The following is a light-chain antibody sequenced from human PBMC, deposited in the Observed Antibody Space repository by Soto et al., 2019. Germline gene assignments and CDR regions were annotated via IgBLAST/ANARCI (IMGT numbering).Light chain of an antibody. CDR1: SSDVGGYNY. J-gene: IGLJ1*01. V-gene: IGLV2-14*01. Sequence: QSVLTQPASVSGSPGQSITISCTGTSSDVGGYNYVSWYQQHPGKAPKFMIYDVSNRPSGVSKRFSGSKSGNTASLTISGLQAEDEADYYCSSYTTSNTRQIVFGTGTKVTVL. CDR2: DVS. CDR3: SSYTTSNTRQIV.